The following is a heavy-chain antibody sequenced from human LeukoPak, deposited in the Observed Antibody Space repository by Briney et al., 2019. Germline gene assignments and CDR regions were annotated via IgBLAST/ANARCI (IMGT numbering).Heavy chain of an antibody. CDR3: ARPRYDFWSGIASTLNDAFDI. CDR1: GGSISSYY. Sequence: SETLSLTCTVSGGSISSYYWSWIRQPPGKGLEWIGYIYYSGSTNYNPSLKNRVTISVDTSKNQFSLKLSSVTAADTAVYYCARPRYDFWSGIASTLNDAFDIWGQGTMVTVSS. V-gene: IGHV4-59*08. CDR2: IYYSGST. J-gene: IGHJ3*02. D-gene: IGHD3-3*01.